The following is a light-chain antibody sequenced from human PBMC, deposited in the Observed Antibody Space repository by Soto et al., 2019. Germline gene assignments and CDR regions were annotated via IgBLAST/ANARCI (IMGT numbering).Light chain of an antibody. Sequence: EIVLTQSPGTLSLSPGERATLSCRASQSVSSSYLAWYQQKPGQAPRLLIYGASSRATGIPDRFSGSGSGTEFTFTISSLQSEDFAVYFCQQYNVWPLTFGGGTKVDIK. CDR2: GAS. V-gene: IGKV3-20*01. CDR3: QQYNVWPLT. J-gene: IGKJ4*01. CDR1: QSVSSSY.